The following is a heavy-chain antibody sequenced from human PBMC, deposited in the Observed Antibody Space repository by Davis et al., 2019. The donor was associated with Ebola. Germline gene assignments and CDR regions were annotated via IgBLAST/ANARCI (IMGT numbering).Heavy chain of an antibody. D-gene: IGHD2-15*01. CDR3: ASLRYCSGGSCLLADYYGMDV. V-gene: IGHV4-30-4*07. Sequence: MPSETLSLTCAVSGGSISSGGYSWSWIRQPPGKGLEWIGYIYYSGSTYYNPSLKSRVTISVDTSKNQFSLKLSSVTAADTAVYYCASLRYCSGGSCLLADYYGMDVWGQGTTVTVSS. J-gene: IGHJ6*02. CDR2: IYYSGST. CDR1: GGSISSGGYS.